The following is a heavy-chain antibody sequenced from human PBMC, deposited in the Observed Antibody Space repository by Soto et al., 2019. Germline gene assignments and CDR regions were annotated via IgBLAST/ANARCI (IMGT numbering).Heavy chain of an antibody. CDR1: GYTFTSYY. Sequence: ASVKVSCKASGYTFTSYYMHWVRQAPGQGLEWMGIVNPSGGSTSYAQKFQGRVTMTRDTSTSTVYMELSSLRSEDTAVYYCAREGILTGYQPRDYYYGMDVWGQGTTVTVSS. V-gene: IGHV1-46*01. CDR3: AREGILTGYQPRDYYYGMDV. D-gene: IGHD3-9*01. J-gene: IGHJ6*02. CDR2: VNPSGGST.